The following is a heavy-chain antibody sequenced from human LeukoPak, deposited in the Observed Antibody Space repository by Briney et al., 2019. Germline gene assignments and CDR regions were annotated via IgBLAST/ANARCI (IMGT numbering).Heavy chain of an antibody. CDR1: GFTFSSYA. D-gene: IGHD2-2*01. CDR3: AKDEGYCSSTSCSYFDY. V-gene: IGHV3-23*01. CDR2: ISGSGGST. J-gene: IGHJ4*02. Sequence: SGGSLRLSCAASGFTFSSYAMSWVRQAPGKGLEWVSAISGSGGSTYYADSVKGRFTISRDNSENTLYLQMNSLRAEDTAVYYCAKDEGYCSSTSCSYFDYWGQGTLVTVSS.